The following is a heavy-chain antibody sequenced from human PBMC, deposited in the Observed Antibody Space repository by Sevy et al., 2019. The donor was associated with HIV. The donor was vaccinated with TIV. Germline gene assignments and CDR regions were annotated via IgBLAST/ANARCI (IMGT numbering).Heavy chain of an antibody. D-gene: IGHD3-16*01. Sequence: GGSLRLSCAASGFTFSDYYMSWIRQAPGRGLEWIAYISIAGDIVYYADSVKGRFTISRDNAKNSLYLQLNSLRAEDTAVYYWARAAAGFCVFRCCFGGANQYFQHWGQGTLVTVSS. J-gene: IGHJ1*01. CDR1: GFTFSDYY. V-gene: IGHV3-11*01. CDR3: ARAAAGFCVFRCCFGGANQYFQH. CDR2: ISIAGDIV.